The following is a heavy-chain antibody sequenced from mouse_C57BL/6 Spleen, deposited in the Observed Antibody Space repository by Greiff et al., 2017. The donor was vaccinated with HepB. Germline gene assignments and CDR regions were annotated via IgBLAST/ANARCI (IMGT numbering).Heavy chain of an antibody. J-gene: IGHJ4*01. CDR1: GFSLTSYA. V-gene: IGHV2-5*01. Sequence: VMLVESGPGLVQPSQSLSITCPVSGFSLTSYAVHWVRQPPGKGLEWLGVIWRGGGTNYNAAFMSILSIPKDNSKSQVFFKMNSLQADDTAIYYCARSSTSTVAMDYWGQGTSVTVSS. CDR2: IWRGGGT. CDR3: ARSSTSTVAMDY. D-gene: IGHD1-1*01.